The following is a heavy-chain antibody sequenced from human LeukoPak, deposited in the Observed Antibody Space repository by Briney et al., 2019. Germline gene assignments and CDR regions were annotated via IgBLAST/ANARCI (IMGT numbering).Heavy chain of an antibody. CDR1: GGSISSYY. CDR2: NYYSENT. CDR3: ARDRSDQYAFDI. D-gene: IGHD2-2*01. Sequence: SETLSLTCTVSGGSISSYYWSWIRQPPGKGLEWSGDNYYSENTNYNPSLQGRITISLNTSKNQFSLKPTSVTAADTAVYYCARDRSDQYAFDIWGQGTMVTVSS. J-gene: IGHJ3*02. V-gene: IGHV4-59*01.